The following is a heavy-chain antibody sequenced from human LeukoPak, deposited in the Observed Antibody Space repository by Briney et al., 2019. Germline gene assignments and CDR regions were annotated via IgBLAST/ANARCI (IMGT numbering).Heavy chain of an antibody. CDR1: GFSLSTNGMC. D-gene: IGHD3-22*01. J-gene: IGHJ4*02. CDR2: IDWDDDK. CDR3: ARIGYYGSSGYSYFDY. Sequence: ASGPTLVKPTQTLTLTCTFSGFSLSTNGMCVSWIRQPPGKALEWLARIDWDDDKYHSTSLKTRLTISKDTSKNQVVLTMTNMDPVDTATYYCARIGYYGSSGYSYFDYWGQGTLVTVSS. V-gene: IGHV2-70*11.